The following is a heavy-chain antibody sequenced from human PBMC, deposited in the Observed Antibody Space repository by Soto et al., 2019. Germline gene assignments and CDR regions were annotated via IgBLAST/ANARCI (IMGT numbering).Heavy chain of an antibody. D-gene: IGHD2-15*01. CDR2: ISSSSPYT. Sequence: GGSLRLSCAASGFTFSSYSMNWVRQAPGKGLEWVSSISSSSPYTFYAESVKGRFTISRDNAKNSLYLQMNSLGVEDTAVYYCARDRGYDAHDYYYNAMDVWGQGTTVTVSS. J-gene: IGHJ6*02. CDR1: GFTFSSYS. V-gene: IGHV3-21*01. CDR3: ARDRGYDAHDYYYNAMDV.